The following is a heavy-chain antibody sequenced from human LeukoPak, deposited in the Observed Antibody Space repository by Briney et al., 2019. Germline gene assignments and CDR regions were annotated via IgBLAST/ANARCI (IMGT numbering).Heavy chain of an antibody. Sequence: ASVKVSCKASGYTFTGYYMHWVRQAPGQGLEWMGWINPNSGGTNYAQKFQGRVTMTRDTSISTAYMELSRLRSDGTAVYYCARAPFVVVPAAIRLRYYYYGMDVWGQGTTVTVSS. CDR3: ARAPFVVVPAAIRLRYYYYGMDV. CDR1: GYTFTGYY. D-gene: IGHD2-2*02. CDR2: INPNSGGT. V-gene: IGHV1-2*02. J-gene: IGHJ6*02.